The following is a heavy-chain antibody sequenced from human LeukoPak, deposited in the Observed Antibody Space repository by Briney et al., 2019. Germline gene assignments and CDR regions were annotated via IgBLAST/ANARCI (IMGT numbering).Heavy chain of an antibody. D-gene: IGHD3-10*01. CDR3: ARWSGSAGYYYYYYMDV. V-gene: IGHV1-2*02. J-gene: IGHJ6*03. CDR1: GYTFTGYY. Sequence: ASVKVSCKASGYTFTGYYMHWVRQAPGQGLEWMGWINPNSGGTNYAQKSQGRVTMTRDTSTSTAYMELSRLRSDDTAVYYCARWSGSAGYYYYYYMDVWGKGTTVTVSS. CDR2: INPNSGGT.